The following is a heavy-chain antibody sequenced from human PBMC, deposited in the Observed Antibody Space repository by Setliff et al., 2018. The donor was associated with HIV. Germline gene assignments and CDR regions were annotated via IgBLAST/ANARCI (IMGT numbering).Heavy chain of an antibody. V-gene: IGHV4-34*01. J-gene: IGHJ3*02. Sequence: SETLSLTCAVYGGSFSGYYWSWIRQPPGKGLEWIGEITHTGSTNYNPSLKSRVTISVDTSKNQLSLKLSSVTAADTAVYYCARIGEWELLKGRAFDIWGQGTMVTVSS. CDR1: GGSFSGYY. CDR3: ARIGEWELLKGRAFDI. D-gene: IGHD1-26*01. CDR2: ITHTGST.